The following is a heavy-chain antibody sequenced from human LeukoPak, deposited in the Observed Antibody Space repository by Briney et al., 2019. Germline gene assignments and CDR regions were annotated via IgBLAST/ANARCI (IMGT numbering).Heavy chain of an antibody. V-gene: IGHV3-7*01. Sequence: GGSLRLSCAASGFTFSSYWMSWVRQAPGKGLEWVANIKQDGSEKYYVDSVKGRFTISRDNAKNSLYQQMNSLRAEDTAVYYCARVGKVGFGESNWFDPWGQGTLVTVSS. D-gene: IGHD3-10*01. CDR3: ARVGKVGFGESNWFDP. CDR2: IKQDGSEK. CDR1: GFTFSSYW. J-gene: IGHJ5*02.